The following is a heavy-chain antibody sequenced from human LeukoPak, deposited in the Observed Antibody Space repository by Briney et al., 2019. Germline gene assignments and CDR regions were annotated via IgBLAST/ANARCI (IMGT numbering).Heavy chain of an antibody. CDR2: IYYSGST. CDR1: GGSISSYY. CDR3: ARLYGGNPSGAFDI. J-gene: IGHJ3*02. Sequence: SENLSLTCTVSGGSISSYYWSWIRQPPGKGLEWIGYIYYSGSTNYNPSLKSRVTISVDTSKNQFSLKLSSVTAADTAVYYCARLYGGNPSGAFDIWGQGTMVTVSS. V-gene: IGHV4-59*08. D-gene: IGHD4-23*01.